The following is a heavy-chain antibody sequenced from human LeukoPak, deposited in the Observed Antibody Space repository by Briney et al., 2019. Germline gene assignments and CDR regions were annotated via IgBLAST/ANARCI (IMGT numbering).Heavy chain of an antibody. V-gene: IGHV3-48*03. CDR2: ITSSGSTI. CDR1: GFTFSSYE. J-gene: IGHJ5*02. D-gene: IGHD6-13*01. CDR3: ARAEYSSSWYGVNWFDP. Sequence: GGSLRLSCAASGFTFSSYEMNWFRQAPGKGREGVSYITSSGSTIYYADSVKGRFTISRDNAKHSLYLQMNRLRAEDTAVYYCARAEYSSSWYGVNWFDPWGQGTMVTVSS.